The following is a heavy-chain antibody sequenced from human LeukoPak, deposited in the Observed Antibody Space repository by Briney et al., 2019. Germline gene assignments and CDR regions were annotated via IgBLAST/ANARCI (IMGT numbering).Heavy chain of an antibody. J-gene: IGHJ5*02. CDR1: GGTFSSYA. CDR3: AREGGLETMYDP. V-gene: IGHV1-69*04. Sequence: SVKVSCKASGGTFSSYAISWVRQAPGQGLEWMGRIIPILGIANYAQKFQGRVTITADKSTSTAYMELRSLRSDDTAVYYCAREGGLETMYDPWGQGTLVTVSS. D-gene: IGHD3-10*02. CDR2: IIPILGIA.